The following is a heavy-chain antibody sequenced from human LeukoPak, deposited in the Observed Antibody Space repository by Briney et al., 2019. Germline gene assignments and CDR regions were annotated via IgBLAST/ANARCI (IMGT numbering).Heavy chain of an antibody. D-gene: IGHD3-3*01. CDR3: ARRITISGVGYYMDV. CDR1: AFSFSSYG. CDR2: ISSSGNSK. Sequence: GGSLRLSCAASAFSFSSYGMNWVRQAPGKGLERISYISSSGNSKYYADSVKGRFTVSRDNVWKSLYLQMDSLRAEDTAVYYCARRITISGVGYYMDVWGKGTTVTVSS. J-gene: IGHJ6*03. V-gene: IGHV3-48*01.